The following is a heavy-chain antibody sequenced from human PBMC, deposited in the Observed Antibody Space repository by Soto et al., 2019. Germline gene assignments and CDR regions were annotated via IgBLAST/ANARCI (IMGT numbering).Heavy chain of an antibody. CDR2: IYPSDSDT. J-gene: IGHJ4*02. CDR3: ARGGVSTRTFDY. D-gene: IGHD3-3*01. Sequence: LKISCKGSGYNFAGYWIAWVRQMPGKGLELMGIIYPSDSDTRYRPSYQGQVTISADKSISSAYLQWSSLRTSDTAMYYCARGGVSTRTFDYWGQGTPVTVSS. CDR1: GYNFAGYW. V-gene: IGHV5-51*01.